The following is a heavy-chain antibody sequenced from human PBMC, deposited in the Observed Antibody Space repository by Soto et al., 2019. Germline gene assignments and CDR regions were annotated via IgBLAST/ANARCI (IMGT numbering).Heavy chain of an antibody. V-gene: IGHV1-18*01. J-gene: IGHJ4*02. D-gene: IGHD2-15*01. CDR3: ARCCFGLGAARAIFYY. CDR1: CSTFTSPE. Sequence: ASVKVSRKASCSTFTSPESNCVRQAPLQGLKWMGWISAYNGNTNYAQKLQGRVTMTTDTSTSTAYMELRSLRSDDTAVYYCARCCFGLGAARAIFYYWGRGSLVTVS. CDR2: ISAYNGNT.